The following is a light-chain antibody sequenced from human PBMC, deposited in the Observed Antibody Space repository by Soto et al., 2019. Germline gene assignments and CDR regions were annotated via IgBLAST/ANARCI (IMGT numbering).Light chain of an antibody. V-gene: IGKV3-15*01. J-gene: IGKJ2*01. Sequence: EIVMTQSPATLSVSPGERATLSCRASQSVSSNLAWYQQKPGQAPRRLIYGASTRATGIPARFSGSGSGTEFTLTISSLQSEDFAVYYCQQYNNWPPYTFGQGTKLESK. CDR2: GAS. CDR1: QSVSSN. CDR3: QQYNNWPPYT.